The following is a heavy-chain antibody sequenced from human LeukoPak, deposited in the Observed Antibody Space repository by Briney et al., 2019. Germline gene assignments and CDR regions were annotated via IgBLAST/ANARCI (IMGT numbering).Heavy chain of an antibody. D-gene: IGHD2-2*01. Sequence: GSSVKVSCKASGGTFSSYTISWVRQAPGQGLEWMGRIIPILGIANYAQKFQGRVTITADKSTSTAYMEPSSLRSEDTAVYYCARDLPPDRYCSSTSCYGAFDIWGQGTMVTVSS. CDR3: ARDLPPDRYCSSTSCYGAFDI. CDR1: GGTFSSYT. CDR2: IIPILGIA. V-gene: IGHV1-69*04. J-gene: IGHJ3*02.